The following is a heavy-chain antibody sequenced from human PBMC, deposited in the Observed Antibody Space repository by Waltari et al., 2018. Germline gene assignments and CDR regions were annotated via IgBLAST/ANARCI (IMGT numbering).Heavy chain of an antibody. J-gene: IGHJ4*02. D-gene: IGHD3-3*01. CDR2: IYNSGST. CDR1: GGSIIGYF. V-gene: IGHV4-59*01. CDR3: ARSYYDYWSGYPFDR. Sequence: QVQLQESGPGLVKPSETLSLTCTVSGGSIIGYFWTWIRQPPGKGLEWIGHIYNSGSTTYNPALNNRVTISEDTSNNQFSLRLSSVTAADTAVYFCARSYYDYWSGYPFDRWGQGTLVTVSS.